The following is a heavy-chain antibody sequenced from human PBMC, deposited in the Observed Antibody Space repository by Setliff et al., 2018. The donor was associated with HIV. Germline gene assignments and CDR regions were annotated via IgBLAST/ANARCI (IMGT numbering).Heavy chain of an antibody. J-gene: IGHJ4*02. CDR3: ARDSYGLDY. CDR2: TMPISGTP. D-gene: IGHD5-18*01. CDR1: GGTFSSYA. V-gene: IGHV1-69*05. Sequence: SVKVSCKASGGTFSSYAIYWVRQAPGQGLEWMGGTMPISGTPNYAQKFQGRVTITSDTSASTVYMELSSLRYEDTAVYYCARDSYGLDYWGQGTLVTVSS.